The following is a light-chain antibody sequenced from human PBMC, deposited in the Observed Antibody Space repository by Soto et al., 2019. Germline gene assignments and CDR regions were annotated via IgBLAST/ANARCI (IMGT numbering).Light chain of an antibody. CDR3: HQYDNSPFT. CDR1: QSIDSSY. CDR2: GAS. J-gene: IGKJ2*01. Sequence: EIVLTQSPGTLSLSPGERATLSCRASQSIDSSYLAWYQHKPGQAPRLLIFGASNRATGIPDTFSGSGSGTDFTLTITRLEPEDCAVYYCHQYDNSPFTFGQGTKVEIK. V-gene: IGKV3-20*01.